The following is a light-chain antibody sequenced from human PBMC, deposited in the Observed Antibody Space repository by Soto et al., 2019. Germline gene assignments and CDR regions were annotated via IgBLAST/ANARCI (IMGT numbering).Light chain of an antibody. CDR3: QLCGNCYT. J-gene: IGKJ2*01. CDR1: QSVTSY. V-gene: IGKV3-11*01. Sequence: VLTQSPATLSLSPGERATLSCRASQSVTSYFAWYQQKPGQAPRLLVYDASTRATGIPARFSGSGSGTEFTIAISSLEPEDFAVYCVQLCGNCYTFGQGTKLEIK. CDR2: DAS.